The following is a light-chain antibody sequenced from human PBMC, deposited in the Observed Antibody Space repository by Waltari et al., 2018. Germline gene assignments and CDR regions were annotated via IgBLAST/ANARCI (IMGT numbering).Light chain of an antibody. CDR2: DTS. V-gene: IGKV3-11*01. CDR1: QSIFSY. Sequence: EIVLTQSPATLSLSPGDIATLSCRASQSIFSYLAWYQQRPGQAPRLLIYDTSKRATGIPASFSDSGYGTDFILTISSLEAEDFALYYCQQRSIRPLTFGGGTKVEI. J-gene: IGKJ4*01. CDR3: QQRSIRPLT.